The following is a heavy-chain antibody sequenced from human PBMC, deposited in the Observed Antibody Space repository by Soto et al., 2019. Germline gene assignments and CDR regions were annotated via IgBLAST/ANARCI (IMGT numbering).Heavy chain of an antibody. Sequence: VGSLRLSCTASGFTFSSYGMNWVRQAPGKGLEWVSSISSSSSTIYYADSVRGRFTISRDNAKNSLYLQMNSLRDEDTAVYYCVREISVDGGHFDYWGQGTLVTVSS. CDR3: VREISVDGGHFDY. CDR1: GFTFSSYG. CDR2: ISSSSSTI. D-gene: IGHD6-19*01. J-gene: IGHJ4*02. V-gene: IGHV3-48*02.